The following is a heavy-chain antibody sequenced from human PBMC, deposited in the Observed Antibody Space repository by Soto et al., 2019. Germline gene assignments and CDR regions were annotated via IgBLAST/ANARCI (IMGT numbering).Heavy chain of an antibody. V-gene: IGHV1-46*01. CDR2: INPSGGST. CDR3: AWSFLRFRSWFDP. Sequence: GASVKVSCKASGYTFTSYYMHWVRQAPGQGLEWMGIINPSGGSTSYAQKFQGRVTMTRDTSTSTVYMELSSLRSEDTAVYYCAWSFLRFRSWFDPWGQGTLVTVSS. D-gene: IGHD3-10*01. J-gene: IGHJ5*02. CDR1: GYTFTSYY.